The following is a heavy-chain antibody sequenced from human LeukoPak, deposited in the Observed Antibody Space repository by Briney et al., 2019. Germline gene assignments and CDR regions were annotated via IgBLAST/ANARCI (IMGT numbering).Heavy chain of an antibody. Sequence: GGSLRLSCAASGFPFSSYGMSWVRQAPGKGLEWVSAISGSGGSTYYADSVKGRFTISRDNSKNTLYLQMNSLRAEDTAVYYCARSRLRWQTPFDYWGQGTLVTVSS. CDR3: ARSRLRWQTPFDY. V-gene: IGHV3-23*01. D-gene: IGHD4-23*01. CDR2: ISGSGGST. CDR1: GFPFSSYG. J-gene: IGHJ4*02.